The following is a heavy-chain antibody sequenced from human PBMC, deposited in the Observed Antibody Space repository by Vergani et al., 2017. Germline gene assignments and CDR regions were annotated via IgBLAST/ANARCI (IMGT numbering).Heavy chain of an antibody. CDR3: ARDTYSSGWWENY. J-gene: IGHJ4*02. CDR1: GFTVSSNY. V-gene: IGHV3-66*01. D-gene: IGHD6-19*01. CDR2: IYSGGST. Sequence: EVQLVESGGGLVQPGGSLRLSCAASGFTVSSNYMSWVRQAPGKGLEWVSVIYSGGSTYYADSVKGRFTISRDNAKNSLYLQMNSLRAEDTAVYYCARDTYSSGWWENYWGQGTLVTVSS.